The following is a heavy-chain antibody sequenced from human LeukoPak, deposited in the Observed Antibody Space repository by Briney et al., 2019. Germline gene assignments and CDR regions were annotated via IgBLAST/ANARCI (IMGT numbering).Heavy chain of an antibody. CDR2: ISYDGSNK. V-gene: IGHV3-30-3*01. J-gene: IGHJ4*02. Sequence: GRSLRLSCAASGFTFSSYAMHWVRQAPGKGLEWVAVISYDGSNKYYADSVKGRFTISRDNSKNTLYLQMNSLRAEDTAVYYCAREPYDSSGYPLDYWGRGTLVTVSS. D-gene: IGHD3-22*01. CDR1: GFTFSSYA. CDR3: AREPYDSSGYPLDY.